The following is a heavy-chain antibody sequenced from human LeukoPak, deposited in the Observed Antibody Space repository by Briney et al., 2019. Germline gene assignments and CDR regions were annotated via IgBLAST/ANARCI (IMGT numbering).Heavy chain of an antibody. V-gene: IGHV3-30-3*01. D-gene: IGHD2-2*01. CDR2: ISYDGSNK. Sequence: PGGSLRLSCAASGFTFSSYAMHWVRQAPGKGLEWVAVISYDGSNKYYADSVKGRFTISRDNSKNTLYLQMNSLRAEDTAVYYCARDPEVPYCSSTSCYAGGHAHFGYWGQGTLVTVSS. J-gene: IGHJ4*02. CDR1: GFTFSSYA. CDR3: ARDPEVPYCSSTSCYAGGHAHFGY.